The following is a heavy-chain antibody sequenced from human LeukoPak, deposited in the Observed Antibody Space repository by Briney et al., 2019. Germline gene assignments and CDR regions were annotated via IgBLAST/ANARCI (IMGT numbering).Heavy chain of an antibody. CDR1: GGSRSGYY. CDR2: INHSGST. V-gene: IGHV4-34*01. CDR3: ASGPHVGVVVAGLRDI. D-gene: IGHD2-15*01. Sequence: SETLSLTCAVYGGSRSGYYWSWIRQPPGKGLEWIGEINHSGSTNYNPSLKSRVTISVDTSKNQFSLKLSSVTAADTAVYYCASGPHVGVVVAGLRDIWGQGTMVTVSS. J-gene: IGHJ3*02.